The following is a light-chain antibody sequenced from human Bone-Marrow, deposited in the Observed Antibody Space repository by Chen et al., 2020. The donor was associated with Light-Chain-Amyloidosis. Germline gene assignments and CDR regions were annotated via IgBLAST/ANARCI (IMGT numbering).Light chain of an antibody. Sequence: QSVRTQPPTESGSPGQGITISGTGTSSDVGSYNLVSWYQQHPGKAPKLMIYEGSKRPSGVSNRFSGSKSGNTASLTISGLQAEDEADYYCCSYAGSSTFDVFGTGTKVTVL. CDR1: SSDVGSYNL. J-gene: IGLJ1*01. CDR3: CSYAGSSTFDV. V-gene: IGLV2-23*03. CDR2: EGS.